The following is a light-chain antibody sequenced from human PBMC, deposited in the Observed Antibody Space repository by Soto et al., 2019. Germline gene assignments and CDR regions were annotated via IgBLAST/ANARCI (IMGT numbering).Light chain of an antibody. V-gene: IGLV2-14*01. CDR1: SSDVGGWDY. CDR2: EVT. Sequence: QSVLTQPASVSGSPGQTITISCTGTSSDVGGWDYVSWYQHHPGKAPKVMVYEVTNRPSGVSDRFSGSKSGNTASLSISGLQAEDEADSYCASFSSSNTWVFGGGTKLTVL. CDR3: ASFSSSNTWV. J-gene: IGLJ3*02.